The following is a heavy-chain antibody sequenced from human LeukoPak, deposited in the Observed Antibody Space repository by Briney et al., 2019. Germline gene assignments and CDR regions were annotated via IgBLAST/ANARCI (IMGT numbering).Heavy chain of an antibody. Sequence: ASVKVSCKASGGTFSSYAISWVRQAPGQGLEWMGGIIPIFGTANYAQKFQGRVTITADESTSKAYMELSSLRSEDTAVYYCARGGFGELSKGYYYGMDVWGKGTTVTVSS. V-gene: IGHV1-69*13. D-gene: IGHD3-10*01. CDR1: GGTFSSYA. J-gene: IGHJ6*04. CDR2: IIPIFGTA. CDR3: ARGGFGELSKGYYYGMDV.